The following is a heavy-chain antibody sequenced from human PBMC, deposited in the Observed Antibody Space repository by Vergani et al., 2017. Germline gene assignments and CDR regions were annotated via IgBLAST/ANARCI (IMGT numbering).Heavy chain of an antibody. CDR3: ARGGKVRGVITSKSRQTVNWFDP. V-gene: IGHV4-30-4*01. CDR2: IYYSGST. D-gene: IGHD3-10*01. J-gene: IGHJ5*02. CDR1: GGSISSGDYY. Sequence: QVQLQESGPGLVKPSQTLSLTCTVSGGSISSGDYYWSWIRQPPGKGLEWIGYIYYSGSTYYNPSLKSRVTISVDTSKNQFSRKLSSVTAADTAVYYCARGGKVRGVITSKSRQTVNWFDPWGQGTLVTVSS.